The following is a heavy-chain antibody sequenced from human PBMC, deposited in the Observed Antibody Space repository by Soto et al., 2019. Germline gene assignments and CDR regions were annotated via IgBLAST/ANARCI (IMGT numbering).Heavy chain of an antibody. Sequence: PGGSLRLSCAASGFTFSSYAMSWVRQAPGKGLEWDSAISGSGASTYYADSVKGRFTISRDNSKNTLYLQMNSLRAEDTAVYYCATGLVTTFGRVIAWAWGKGPLVTVSS. CDR3: ATGLVTTFGRVIAWA. CDR1: GFTFSSYA. D-gene: IGHD3-16*02. CDR2: ISGSGAST. J-gene: IGHJ5*02. V-gene: IGHV3-23*01.